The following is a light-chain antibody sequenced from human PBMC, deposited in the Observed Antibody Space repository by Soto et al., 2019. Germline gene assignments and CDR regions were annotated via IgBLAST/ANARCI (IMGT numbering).Light chain of an antibody. V-gene: IGKV3-11*01. Sequence: EIVLTQSPATLSLSPGERATLSCRVSQSVSSYLVWYQQKRGQAPRLLIYDASNRATGIPARFSGSGSGTDVTLTISSLEPEDFAVYYCQQRSNWPPLTFGGGTKVEIK. CDR2: DAS. CDR1: QSVSSY. J-gene: IGKJ4*01. CDR3: QQRSNWPPLT.